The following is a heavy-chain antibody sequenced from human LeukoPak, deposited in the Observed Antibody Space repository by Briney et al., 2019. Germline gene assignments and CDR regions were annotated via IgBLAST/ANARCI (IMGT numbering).Heavy chain of an antibody. Sequence: GGSLRLSCAASGFTFSSYAMSWVRQAPGKGLQWVSAISGSGGSTFYADSVKGRFTISRDSSKNTVFLQVSSLRVEDTAIYYCAKFLGDNPIRWYFGLWAVARWSLCPQ. CDR3: AKFLGDNPIRWYFGL. D-gene: IGHD4/OR15-4a*01. CDR2: ISGSGGST. CDR1: GFTFSSYA. V-gene: IGHV3-23*01. J-gene: IGHJ2*01.